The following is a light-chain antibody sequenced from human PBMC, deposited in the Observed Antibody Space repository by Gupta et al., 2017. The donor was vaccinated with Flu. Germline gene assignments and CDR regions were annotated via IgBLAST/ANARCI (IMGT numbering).Light chain of an antibody. CDR2: GNN. CDR3: LSQDSRPTGSSYV. CDR1: SSNIGAGYD. V-gene: IGLV1-40*01. Sequence: QSVLTQPPSVSGAPGQRVPISCTGSSSNIGAGYDVHWYQHLPGTAPKRLIYGNNNRPSGVPYRFSGSKAGTSASLAITGLQAEDEADYYCLSQDSRPTGSSYVFGTGTKVTVL. J-gene: IGLJ1*01.